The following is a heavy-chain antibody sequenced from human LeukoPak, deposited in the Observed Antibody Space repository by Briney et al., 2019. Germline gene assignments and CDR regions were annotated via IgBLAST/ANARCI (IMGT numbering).Heavy chain of an antibody. CDR1: GYTFTSYY. D-gene: IGHD4-17*01. Sequence: ASVKVSCKASGYTFTSYYMHWVRQAPGQGLEWVGIINPSSGSTSYAQKFQGRVTMTRDTSTTTVYMELSSLRSEDTAVYYCAKDQGYYGDAGFDPWGQGTLVTVSS. CDR2: INPSSGST. V-gene: IGHV1-46*01. J-gene: IGHJ5*02. CDR3: AKDQGYYGDAGFDP.